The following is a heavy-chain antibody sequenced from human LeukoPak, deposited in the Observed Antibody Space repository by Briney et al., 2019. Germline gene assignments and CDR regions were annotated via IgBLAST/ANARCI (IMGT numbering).Heavy chain of an antibody. CDR1: GFTVSSNY. CDR3: ARASQGHPWGDAMAGALAFDI. J-gene: IGHJ3*02. D-gene: IGHD6-19*01. Sequence: GGSLRLSCAASGFTVSSNYMSWVRQAPGKGLEWVSAIGTAGDTYYPGSVKGRFTISRENAKNSLYLQMNSLRAGDTAVYYCARASQGHPWGDAMAGALAFDIWGQGTMVTVSS. V-gene: IGHV3-13*01. CDR2: IGTAGDT.